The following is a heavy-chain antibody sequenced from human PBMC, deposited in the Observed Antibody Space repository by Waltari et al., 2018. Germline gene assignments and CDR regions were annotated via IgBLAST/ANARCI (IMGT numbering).Heavy chain of an antibody. D-gene: IGHD2-15*01. V-gene: IGHV4-59*11. Sequence: QVQLQESGPGLVKPSETLSLTCPVSGGSISSHYWSWIRQPPGKGLEWIGYIYYSGSNNYNPSLKSRVTISVDTSKNQFSLKLSSVTAADTAVYYCARVQKDIVVVVAATRGDYYYMDVWGKGTTVTVSS. CDR2: IYYSGSN. J-gene: IGHJ6*03. CDR3: ARVQKDIVVVVAATRGDYYYMDV. CDR1: GGSISSHY.